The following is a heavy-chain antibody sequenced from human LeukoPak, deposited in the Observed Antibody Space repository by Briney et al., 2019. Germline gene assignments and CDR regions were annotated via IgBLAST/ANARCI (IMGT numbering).Heavy chain of an antibody. J-gene: IGHJ4*02. Sequence: GGSLRLSCAASGFTFSSYRMTWVRRAPGKGLEWVSSISSGSSYIYYADSVKGRSTISRDNAKNSLSLQMNSLRAEDTAVHYCARDGQNDYGAKRYYFDSWGQGTLVTVSS. CDR3: ARDGQNDYGAKRYYFDS. V-gene: IGHV3-21*01. CDR1: GFTFSSYR. D-gene: IGHD4-17*01. CDR2: ISSGSSYI.